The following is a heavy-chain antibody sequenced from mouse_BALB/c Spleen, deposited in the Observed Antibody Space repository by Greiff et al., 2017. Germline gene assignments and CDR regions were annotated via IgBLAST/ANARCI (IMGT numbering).Heavy chain of an antibody. CDR2: IYPGSGST. J-gene: IGHJ3*01. CDR1: GYTFTDYV. CDR3: ANDYDWFAY. Sequence: VQLQQSGPELVKPGASVKMSCKASGYTFTDYVISWVKQRTGQGLEWIGEIYPGSGSTYYNEKFKGKATLTADKSSNTAYMQLSSLTSEDSAVYFCANDYDWFAYWGQGTLVTVSA. V-gene: IGHV1-77*01. D-gene: IGHD2-4*01.